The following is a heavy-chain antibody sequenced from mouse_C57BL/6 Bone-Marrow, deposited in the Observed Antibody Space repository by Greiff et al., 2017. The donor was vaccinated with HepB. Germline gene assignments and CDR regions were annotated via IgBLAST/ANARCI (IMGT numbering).Heavy chain of an antibody. V-gene: IGHV1-61*01. D-gene: IGHD2-1*01. Sequence: QVQLQQPGAELVRPGSSVKLSCKASGYTFTSYWMDWVKQRPGQGLEWIGSIYPSDSETHYNQKFKDKATLTVDKSSSTAYMQLSSLTSEDSAVYYCARRVYYGNYDAMDYWGQGTSVTVSS. CDR3: ARRVYYGNYDAMDY. CDR2: IYPSDSET. CDR1: GYTFTSYW. J-gene: IGHJ4*01.